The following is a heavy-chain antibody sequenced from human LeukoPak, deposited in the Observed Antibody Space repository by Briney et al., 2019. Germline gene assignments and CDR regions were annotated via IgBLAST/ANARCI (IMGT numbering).Heavy chain of an antibody. CDR1: GGSFSGYY. J-gene: IGHJ6*02. V-gene: IGHV4-34*01. CDR3: ARGRVNFVPIWGDKNQLPFV. D-gene: IGHD2-2*01. CDR2: SNHSGST. Sequence: PSETLSLTCAVYGGSFSGYYWSWIRQPPGKGLEWIGESNHSGSTNYNPSLKSRVTISVDTSKNQFSLKLSSVTAADTAVYYCARGRVNFVPIWGDKNQLPFVWGQGTTVTVSS.